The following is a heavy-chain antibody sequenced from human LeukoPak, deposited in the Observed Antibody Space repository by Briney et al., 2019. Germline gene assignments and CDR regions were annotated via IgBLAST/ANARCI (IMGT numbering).Heavy chain of an antibody. V-gene: IGHV4-59*08. CDR2: IYYSGST. J-gene: IGHJ3*02. D-gene: IGHD3-9*01. CDR3: ARFKYDILTGYYTYAFDI. Sequence: KPSETLSLTCTVSGGSISSYYWSWIRQPPGKGLEWIGYIYYSGSTNYNPSLKSRVTISVDTSKNQFSLKLSSVTAADTAVYYCARFKYDILTGYYTYAFDIWGQGTMVTVSS. CDR1: GGSISSYY.